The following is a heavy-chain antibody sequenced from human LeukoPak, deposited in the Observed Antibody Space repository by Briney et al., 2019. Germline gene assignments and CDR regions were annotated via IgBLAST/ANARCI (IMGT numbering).Heavy chain of an antibody. Sequence: SETLSLTCTVSGGSISSYYWSWIRQPPGKVLEWIGYIYYSGSTNYNPSLKSRVTISVDTSKNQFSLKLSSVTAADTAVYYCARGNFDFSSGYQFDYWGQGTLVTVSS. J-gene: IGHJ4*02. D-gene: IGHD3-3*01. CDR2: IYYSGST. CDR3: ARGNFDFSSGYQFDY. CDR1: GGSISSYY. V-gene: IGHV4-59*01.